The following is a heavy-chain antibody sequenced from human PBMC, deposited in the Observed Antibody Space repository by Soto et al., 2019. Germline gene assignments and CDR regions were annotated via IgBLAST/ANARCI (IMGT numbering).Heavy chain of an antibody. Sequence: QLQLQESGSGLVKPSQTLSLTCAVSGGSISSGGYFWSWIRQPPGKGLEWIGYIYHSGSTYYNPSLKSRVSISVDRSKNQFSLKLGSVTAADTAVYYCARVMGTYCGGDCYPPTPNWFDPWGQGTLVTVSS. D-gene: IGHD2-21*02. CDR1: GGSISSGGYF. V-gene: IGHV4-30-2*01. CDR3: ARVMGTYCGGDCYPPTPNWFDP. J-gene: IGHJ5*02. CDR2: IYHSGST.